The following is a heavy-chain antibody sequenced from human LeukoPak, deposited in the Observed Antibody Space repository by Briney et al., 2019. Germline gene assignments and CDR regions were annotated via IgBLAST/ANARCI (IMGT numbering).Heavy chain of an antibody. CDR1: GYRFSSHW. CDR2: IYPGDSDT. Sequence: GESLKISCKGSGYRFSSHWIGWVRQMPGKGLEWMGIIYPGDSDTRYSPASQGQVTISVDKAISTAYQQRSSLKASDTAMYYWARRRDYGSGIYYRVQRSFDACDMWGQGTMVTVSS. D-gene: IGHD3-10*01. V-gene: IGHV5-51*01. CDR3: ARRRDYGSGIYYRVQRSFDACDM. J-gene: IGHJ3*02.